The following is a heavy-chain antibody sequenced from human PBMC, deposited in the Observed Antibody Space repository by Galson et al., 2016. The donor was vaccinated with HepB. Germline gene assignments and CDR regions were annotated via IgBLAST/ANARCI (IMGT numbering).Heavy chain of an antibody. V-gene: IGHV3-7*01. CDR1: GFTFNSYW. CDR3: ARQIQVQQWLFGDYYMDV. D-gene: IGHD5-18*01. Sequence: SLRLSCAASGFTFNSYWMNWVRQAPGKGLEWVANIKQDGSEKYYLDSVRGRFTISRDNAKNSLYLTMNSLRAADTAVYYCARQIQVQQWLFGDYYMDVWGKGTTVTVSS. J-gene: IGHJ6*03. CDR2: IKQDGSEK.